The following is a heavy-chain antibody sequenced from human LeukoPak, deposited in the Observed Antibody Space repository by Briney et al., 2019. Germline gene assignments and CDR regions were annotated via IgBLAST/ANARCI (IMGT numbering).Heavy chain of an antibody. D-gene: IGHD4-17*01. V-gene: IGHV3-7*01. J-gene: IGHJ4*02. CDR1: GFTFSSYW. Sequence: PGGPLRLSCAASGFTFSSYWMSWVRQAPGKGLEWVANIKQDGSEKYYVDSVKGRFTISRDNAKNSLYLQMNSLRAEDTAVHYCARGRGGKTVTTFDYWGQGTLVTVSS. CDR2: IKQDGSEK. CDR3: ARGRGGKTVTTFDY.